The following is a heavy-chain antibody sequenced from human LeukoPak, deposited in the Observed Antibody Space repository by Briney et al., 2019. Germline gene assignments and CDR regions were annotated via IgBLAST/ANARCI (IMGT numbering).Heavy chain of an antibody. CDR2: IGASGGST. D-gene: IGHD2/OR15-2a*01. J-gene: IGHJ4*02. CDR1: GFTFSSYA. CDR3: AKGGGSTWLDN. V-gene: IGHV3-23*01. Sequence: GGSLRLSCAASGFTFSSYAMSWVRQAPGKGLEWVSTIGASGGSTYYADSVRGRFSISRGNSKNTLYLQMNSLRDEDTAVYYCAKGGGSTWLDNWGQGTLVTVSS.